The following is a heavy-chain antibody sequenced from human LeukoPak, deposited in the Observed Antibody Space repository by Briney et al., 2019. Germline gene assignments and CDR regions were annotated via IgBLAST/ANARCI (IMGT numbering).Heavy chain of an antibody. J-gene: IGHJ3*02. CDR1: GYSFTSYW. V-gene: IGHV5-51*01. D-gene: IGHD6-19*01. CDR2: IYPGDSDS. CDR3: ARRAGSGWLEDGNAFDM. Sequence: PGESLQISCKGSGYSFTSYWIGWVRQMPGKGLEWMGIIYPGDSDSRYSPSFQGQVTISADKSISTAYLQWSSLKASDTAMYYCARRAGSGWLEDGNAFDMWGQGTMVTVSS.